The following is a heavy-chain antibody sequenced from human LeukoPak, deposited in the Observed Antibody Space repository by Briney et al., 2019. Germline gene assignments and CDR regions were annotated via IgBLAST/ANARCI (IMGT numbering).Heavy chain of an antibody. CDR1: GYSISSGYY. J-gene: IGHJ6*03. V-gene: IGHV4-38-2*02. D-gene: IGHD2-2*01. Sequence: SETLSLTCTVSGYSISSGYYWGWIRQPPGKGREWIGSIYHSGITYYNPSLKRRVTISVDTSKNQFSLKLSSVTAADTAVYYCAREHGGCSSTSCYGYYYYYYMDVWGKGTTVTVSS. CDR3: AREHGGCSSTSCYGYYYYYYMDV. CDR2: IYHSGIT.